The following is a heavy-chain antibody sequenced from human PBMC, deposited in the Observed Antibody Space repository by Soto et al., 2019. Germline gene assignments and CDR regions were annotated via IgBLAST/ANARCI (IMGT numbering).Heavy chain of an antibody. CDR1: GVNFYSYA. CDR3: VRDRDLDRDMVHADL. V-gene: IGHV3-23*01. CDR2: ISGSGGST. Sequence: GGSLRLSRTASGVNFYSYAMSWARPAPGKGLEWVSGISGSGGSTDYADSVRGRFTISADNAENSVFLQMNSLRDEDTAVYFCVRDRDLDRDMVHADLWGQGTLVTVS. J-gene: IGHJ4*01. D-gene: IGHD5-18*01.